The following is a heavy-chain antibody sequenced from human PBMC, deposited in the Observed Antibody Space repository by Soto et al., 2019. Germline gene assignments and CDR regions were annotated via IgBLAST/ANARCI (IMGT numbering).Heavy chain of an antibody. CDR3: AGAELERGEVGYFGMDV. CDR1: GYTFSNYA. J-gene: IGHJ6*02. CDR2: ISSYNSNNGDT. V-gene: IGHV1-18*04. Sequence: ASVKVSCKTSGYTFSNYAISWVRQAPGQGLEWMGWISSYNSNNGDTKSAQMLQGRVTMTIDTSATTAYMELRSLRSDDTAVYYCAGAELERGEVGYFGMDVWGQGTTVTVSS. D-gene: IGHD1-1*01.